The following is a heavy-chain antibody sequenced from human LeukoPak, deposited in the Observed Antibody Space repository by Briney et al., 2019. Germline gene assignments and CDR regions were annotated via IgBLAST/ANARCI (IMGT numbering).Heavy chain of an antibody. Sequence: SETLSLTCTVSGYSISSGYYWGWIRQPPGKGLEWIGSIYHSGSTYYNLSLKSRVTISVDTSKNQFSLKLSSVTAADTAVYYCAREGYGGNYYFDYWGQGTLVTVSS. V-gene: IGHV4-38-2*02. D-gene: IGHD4-23*01. CDR2: IYHSGST. CDR3: AREGYGGNYYFDY. CDR1: GYSISSGYY. J-gene: IGHJ4*02.